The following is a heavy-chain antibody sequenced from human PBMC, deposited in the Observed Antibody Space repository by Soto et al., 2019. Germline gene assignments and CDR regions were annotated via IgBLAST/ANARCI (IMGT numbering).Heavy chain of an antibody. V-gene: IGHV3-23*01. CDR1: GFPFSSYA. CDR3: AKGRGSGFDY. CDR2: ISGSGGIT. J-gene: IGHJ4*02. Sequence: EGSLRLSCAASGFPFSSYAMTWVRQTPGKGLEWVSGISGSGGITYYADSVKGRFTISRDNSNNTLFLQMHSLRADDTAVYYCAKGRGSGFDYWGQGTLVTV. D-gene: IGHD6-19*01.